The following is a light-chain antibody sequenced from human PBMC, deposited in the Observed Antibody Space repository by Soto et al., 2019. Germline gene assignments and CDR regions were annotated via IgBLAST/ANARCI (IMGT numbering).Light chain of an antibody. J-gene: IGKJ1*01. Sequence: EIVLTQSPGTLSLSPGERATLSCRASHTISSSYLAWYQQKPGQAPRLLMYGISRRATGIPDRFSGSGSGTHFTLTITRLEPEDFAVYYCQQYVTSSPRTFGQGTKVDIK. CDR1: HTISSSY. V-gene: IGKV3-20*01. CDR2: GIS. CDR3: QQYVTSSPRT.